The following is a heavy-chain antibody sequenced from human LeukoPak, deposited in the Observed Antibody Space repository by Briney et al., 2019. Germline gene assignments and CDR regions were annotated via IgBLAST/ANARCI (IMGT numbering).Heavy chain of an antibody. CDR1: GGSFSGYY. D-gene: IGHD3-9*01. CDR3: ARLPTGDARYFGLDY. V-gene: IGHV4-34*01. Sequence: SETLSLTCAVYGGSFSGYYWSWIRQPPGKGLEWIGEIYHSGSTNYNPSLKSRVTISVDKSKNQFSLKLSSVTAADTAVYYCARLPTGDARYFGLDYWGQGTLVTVSS. J-gene: IGHJ4*02. CDR2: IYHSGST.